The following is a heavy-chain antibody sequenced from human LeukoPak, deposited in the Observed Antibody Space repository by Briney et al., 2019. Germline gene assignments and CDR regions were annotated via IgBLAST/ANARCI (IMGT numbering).Heavy chain of an antibody. J-gene: IGHJ4*02. V-gene: IGHV3-7*01. Sequence: GGSLRLSCAAFGFTFSNYWMNWVRQAPGKGLERVAIIKLDGSVKYYVDSVTGRFSISRDNAKNSVYLQMNNLRAEDTAVYYCARAGTGLDYWGQGTLVTVSS. D-gene: IGHD2-8*02. CDR3: ARAGTGLDY. CDR1: GFTFSNYW. CDR2: IKLDGSVK.